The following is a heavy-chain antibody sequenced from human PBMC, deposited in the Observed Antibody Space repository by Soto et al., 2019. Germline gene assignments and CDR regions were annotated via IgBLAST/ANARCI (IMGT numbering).Heavy chain of an antibody. J-gene: IGHJ5*02. V-gene: IGHV1-69*06. D-gene: IGHD6-6*01. CDR1: GGTFSSYA. CDR2: IIPIFGTA. CDR3: ARVIWGAARPVRENWFDP. Sequence: VASVKVSCKASGGTFSSYAISWVRQAPGQGLEWMGGIIPIFGTANYAQKFQGRVTITADKSTSTAYMELSSLRSEDTAVYYCARVIWGAARPVRENWFDPWGQGTLVTVSS.